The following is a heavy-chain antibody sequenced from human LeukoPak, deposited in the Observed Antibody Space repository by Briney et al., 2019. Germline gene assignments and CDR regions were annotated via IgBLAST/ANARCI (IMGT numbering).Heavy chain of an antibody. CDR2: IRYDGSNK. CDR1: GFTFSSYG. J-gene: IGHJ6*04. D-gene: IGHD1-26*01. CDR3: ARTRDFVGAFGL. V-gene: IGHV3-30*02. Sequence: GGSLRLSCEASGFTFSSYGMHWVRQAPGKGLEWVAFIRYDGSNKYYADSVKGRFTISRDNSKNTLYLQMNSLRAEDTAVYYCARTRDFVGAFGLWGKGTTVTISS.